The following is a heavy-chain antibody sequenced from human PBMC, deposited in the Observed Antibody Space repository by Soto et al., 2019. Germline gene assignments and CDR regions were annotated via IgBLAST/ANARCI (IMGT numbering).Heavy chain of an antibody. CDR3: AAGGTRWLHSPFDY. CDR2: FDPEDGET. V-gene: IGHV1-24*01. CDR1: GHTLTELS. D-gene: IGHD1-1*01. J-gene: IGHJ4*02. Sequence: QVKLLQSGAEVKKPGASVKVSCKVSGHTLTELSMHWVRQAPGRGLEWMGGFDPEDGETISAQKLQGRVTMTEDTSTDSTYMELTSLRSEDTAVYYCAAGGTRWLHSPFDYWGQGTLVTISS.